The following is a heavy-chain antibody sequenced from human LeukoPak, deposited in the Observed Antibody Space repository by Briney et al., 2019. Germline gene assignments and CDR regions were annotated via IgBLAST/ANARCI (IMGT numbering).Heavy chain of an antibody. J-gene: IGHJ6*03. D-gene: IGHD2-15*01. V-gene: IGHV4-39*01. CDR1: GGSISSSSYY. CDR2: IYYSGST. CDR3: ARLRCGGSCYSGYYYYYMDV. Sequence: SETLSLTCTVSGGSISSSSYYWGWIRQPPGKGLEWIGSIYYSGSTYYNPSLKSRVTISVDTSKNQFSLKLSSVAAADTAVYYCARLRCGGSCYSGYYYYYMDVWGKGTTVTISS.